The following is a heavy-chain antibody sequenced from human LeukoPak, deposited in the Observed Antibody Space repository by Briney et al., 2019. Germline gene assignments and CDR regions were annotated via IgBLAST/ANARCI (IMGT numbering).Heavy chain of an antibody. Sequence: SQTLSLTCTVSGGSISSGDYYWSWLRQPPGKGLEWIGYVYYSGSTYYNPSLKSRVTISVDTSKNQFSLKLSSVTAADTAVYYCARVCGTVWFGIDCWDQGTLVTVSS. CDR3: ARVCGTVWFGIDC. CDR2: VYYSGST. V-gene: IGHV4-30-4*01. CDR1: GGSISSGDYY. D-gene: IGHD3-10*01. J-gene: IGHJ4*02.